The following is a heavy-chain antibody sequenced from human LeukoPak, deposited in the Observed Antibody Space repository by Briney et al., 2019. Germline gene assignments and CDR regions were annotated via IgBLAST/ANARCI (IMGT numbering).Heavy chain of an antibody. Sequence: PGGSLRLSCAASGFTVSSNYMSWVRQAPGKGLEWVSVSGGSTYYADSVKGRFTISRDNSKNTLYLQMNSLRAEDTAVYYCARAKYSSGWYEAFDIWGQGTMVTVSS. CDR1: GFTVSSNY. J-gene: IGHJ3*02. CDR2: SGGST. V-gene: IGHV3-66*01. CDR3: ARAKYSSGWYEAFDI. D-gene: IGHD6-19*01.